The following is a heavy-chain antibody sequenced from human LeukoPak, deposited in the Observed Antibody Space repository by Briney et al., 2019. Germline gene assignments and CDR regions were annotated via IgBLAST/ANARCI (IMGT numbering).Heavy chain of an antibody. J-gene: IGHJ5*02. CDR2: ISYDGSNK. V-gene: IGHV3-30*03. CDR1: GITFSSFG. Sequence: PGGSLRLSCAASGITFSSFGMHWVRQAPGKGLEWVAVISYDGSNKYYADSVKGRFTISRDNSKNTLYLQINSLRAEDTAVYYCARDLGNTWNYTPQNWFDPWGQGTLVTVSS. CDR3: ARDLGNTWNYTPQNWFDP. D-gene: IGHD1-7*01.